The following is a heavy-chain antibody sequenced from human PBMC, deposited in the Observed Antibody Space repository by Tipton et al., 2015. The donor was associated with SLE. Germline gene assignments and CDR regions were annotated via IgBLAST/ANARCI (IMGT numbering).Heavy chain of an antibody. D-gene: IGHD3-3*01. CDR3: ARPQGVVINDAFDI. Sequence: SLRLSCAASGFTFSSYWMSWVRQAPGKGLEWVANIKQDGSEKYYVDSVKGRFTISRDNAKNSLYLQMNSLRAEDTAVYYCARPQGVVINDAFDIWGQGTMVTVSS. CDR2: IKQDGSEK. CDR1: GFTFSSYW. V-gene: IGHV3-7*03. J-gene: IGHJ3*02.